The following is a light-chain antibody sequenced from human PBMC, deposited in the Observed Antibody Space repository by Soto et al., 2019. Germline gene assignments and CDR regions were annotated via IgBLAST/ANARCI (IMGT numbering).Light chain of an antibody. J-gene: IGKJ4*01. CDR1: QGMGTF. CDR2: AAS. Sequence: IRLTQSPSSLSASLGDRVTITCRASQGMGTFLAWYQQKPGKAPNLLIYAASTLQGGVPSRFSGSGSGTDFTLTISSLQPEDFATYYCQQLNSYPALTFGGGTKVEIK. CDR3: QQLNSYPALT. V-gene: IGKV1-9*01.